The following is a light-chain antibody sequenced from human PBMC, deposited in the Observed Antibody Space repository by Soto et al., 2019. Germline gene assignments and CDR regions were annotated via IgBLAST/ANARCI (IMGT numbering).Light chain of an antibody. CDR3: SSYAGSNSVV. CDR1: SSDVGGYNY. Sequence: QSVLTQPPSASGSPGQSVTISCTGTSSDVGGYNYVSWFQQHPGKAPKVIISEVSKRPSGVPDRFSGSKSGNTASLTVSGLQAEDEADYYCSSYAGSNSVVFGGGTKLTVL. J-gene: IGLJ2*01. CDR2: EVS. V-gene: IGLV2-8*01.